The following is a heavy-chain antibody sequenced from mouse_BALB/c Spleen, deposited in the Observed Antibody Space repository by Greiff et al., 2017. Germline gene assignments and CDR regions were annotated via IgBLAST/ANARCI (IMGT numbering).Heavy chain of an antibody. D-gene: IGHD1-1*01. Sequence: QVQLQQSGAELVRPGVSVKISCKGSGYTFTDYAMHWVKQSHAKSLEWIGVISTYYGDASYNQKFKGKATMTVDKSSSTAYMELARLTSEDSAIYYGARGLLRSSWGYFDGWGAGTTVTVSS. CDR3: ARGLLRSSWGYFDG. CDR2: ISTYYGDA. J-gene: IGHJ1*01. CDR1: GYTFTDYA. V-gene: IGHV1S137*01.